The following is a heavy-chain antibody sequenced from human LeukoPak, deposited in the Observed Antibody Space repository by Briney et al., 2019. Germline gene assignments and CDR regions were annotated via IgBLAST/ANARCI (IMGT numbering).Heavy chain of an antibody. CDR2: TYYRSKWYN. J-gene: IGHJ6*02. CDR3: AREDSSGWYPYYYYGMDV. CDR1: GDSVSSNSAA. V-gene: IGHV6-1*01. D-gene: IGHD6-19*01. Sequence: SQTLSLTCAISGDSVSSNSAAWNWIRQSPSRGLEWLGRTYYRSKWYNDYAVSVKSRITINPDTSKNQFSLQLNSVTPEDTAVYYCAREDSSGWYPYYYYGMDVWGQGTTVTVSS.